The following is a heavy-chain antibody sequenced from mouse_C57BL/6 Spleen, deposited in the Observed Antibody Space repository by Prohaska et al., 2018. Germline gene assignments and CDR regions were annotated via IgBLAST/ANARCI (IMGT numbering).Heavy chain of an antibody. CDR3: ARRRNYDYAMDY. J-gene: IGHJ4*01. D-gene: IGHD1-1*01. Sequence: TELVKPGASVKLSCKASGYTFTSYWMHWVKQSPGQGLEWIGNINPSNGGNNYNEKFKSKATLTVDKSSSTAYMQLSSLTSEDSAVYYCARRRNYDYAMDYWGQGTSVTVSS. CDR1: GYTFTSYW. CDR2: INPSNGGN. V-gene: IGHV1-53*01.